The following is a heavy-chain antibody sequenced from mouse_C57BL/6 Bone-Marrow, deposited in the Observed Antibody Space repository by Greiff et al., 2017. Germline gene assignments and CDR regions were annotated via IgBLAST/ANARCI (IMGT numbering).Heavy chain of an antibody. CDR1: GYTFTDYA. CDR3: ARRLWPH. CDR2: ISTYYGDA. J-gene: IGHJ2*01. Sequence: VQLQQSGPELVRPGVSVKISCKGSGYTFTDYAMHWVKQRHAKSLEWIGVISTYYGDASYNQKIKDTATITVDKSSSTAYMELARLTSEDSAVYYCARRLWPHWSQGTTLTVSS. D-gene: IGHD1-1*02. V-gene: IGHV1-67*01.